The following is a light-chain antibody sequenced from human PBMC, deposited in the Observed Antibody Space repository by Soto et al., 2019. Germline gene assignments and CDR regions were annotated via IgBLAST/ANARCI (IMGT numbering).Light chain of an antibody. CDR3: QQRTNWPPYP. Sequence: EIVLTQSPATLSLSPGERATLSCRASQSVGSYLAWYQHKPGQAPRLLIYNASNRASGIPARFSGSWSATDFTLTISSLEPEDFAVYYCQQRTNWPPYPFGQGTKLEIK. CDR1: QSVGSY. J-gene: IGKJ2*01. CDR2: NAS. V-gene: IGKV3-11*01.